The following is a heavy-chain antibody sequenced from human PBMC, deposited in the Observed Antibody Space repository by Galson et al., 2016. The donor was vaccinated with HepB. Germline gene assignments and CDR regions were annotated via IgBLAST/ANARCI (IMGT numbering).Heavy chain of an antibody. V-gene: IGHV5-51*01. D-gene: IGHD3-16*01. CDR2: IFPRDSDT. CDR3: ARQSRFGDHLDS. CDR1: GYSFSSNW. Sequence: QSGAEVKKPGESLHISCKGSGYSFSSNWIVWVRQMPGKGLEWMGTIFPRDSDTKYSPSFQGQVTISADKSINTAFLQWSSLKASDTAIYYCARQSRFGDHLDSWGQGTLVTVSS. J-gene: IGHJ5*01.